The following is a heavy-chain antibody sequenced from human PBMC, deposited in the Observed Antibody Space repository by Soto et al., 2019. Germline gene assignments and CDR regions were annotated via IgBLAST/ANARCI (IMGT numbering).Heavy chain of an antibody. V-gene: IGHV5-51*01. CDR1: GYSFTSYW. CDR2: IYPGDSDT. Sequence: HGESLKISCKGSGYSFTSYWIGWVRQMPGKGLEWMGIIYPGDSDTRYSPSFQGQVTISADKSISTAYLQWSSLKASDTAMYYCARTSAAGKYYYGMDVWGQGTTVTVS. D-gene: IGHD6-13*01. CDR3: ARTSAAGKYYYGMDV. J-gene: IGHJ6*02.